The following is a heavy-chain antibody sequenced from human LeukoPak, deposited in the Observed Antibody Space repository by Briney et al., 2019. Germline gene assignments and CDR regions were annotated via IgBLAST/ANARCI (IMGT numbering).Heavy chain of an antibody. CDR2: IKSKNDGGTT. CDR1: GFTFSKAW. J-gene: IGHJ4*02. D-gene: IGHD6-13*01. V-gene: IGHV3-15*01. CDR3: ARDLEGLIAAAESYFDY. Sequence: GGSLRLSCAASGFTFSKAWMSWVRQAPGKGLEWVGRIKSKNDGGTTDYAAPVKGRFTFSRDDSKNTLYLQMNSLRAEDTAVYYCARDLEGLIAAAESYFDYWGQGTLVTVSS.